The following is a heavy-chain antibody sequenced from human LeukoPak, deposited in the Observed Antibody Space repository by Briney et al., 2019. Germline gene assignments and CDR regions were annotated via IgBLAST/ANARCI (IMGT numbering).Heavy chain of an antibody. V-gene: IGHV3-23*01. D-gene: IGHD1-26*01. CDR3: AKDLGRYRNNFFDY. CDR1: GFTVRSNY. CDR2: ISGSGGGT. J-gene: IGHJ4*02. Sequence: GGSLRLSCAASGFTVRSNYMSWVRQAPDKGLEWVSTISGSGGGTYYADSVKGRFTISRDDSKNTLYLQMNSLRADDTAVYYCAKDLGRYRNNFFDYWGQGNLVTVSS.